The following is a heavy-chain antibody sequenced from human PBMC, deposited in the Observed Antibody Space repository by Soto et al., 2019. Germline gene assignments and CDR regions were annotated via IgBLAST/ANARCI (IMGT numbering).Heavy chain of an antibody. Sequence: VSVKVSCKASGYTFTSYARHWVRQAPGQRLEWMGWINAGNGNTKYSQKFQGRVTITRDTSASTAYMELSSLRSEDTAVYYCASSIVVVIAVNYWGQGTLVTVSS. CDR3: ASSIVVVIAVNY. D-gene: IGHD2-21*01. V-gene: IGHV1-3*01. J-gene: IGHJ4*02. CDR2: INAGNGNT. CDR1: GYTFTSYA.